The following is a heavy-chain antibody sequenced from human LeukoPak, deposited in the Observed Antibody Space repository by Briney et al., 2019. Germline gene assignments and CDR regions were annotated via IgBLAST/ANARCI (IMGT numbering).Heavy chain of an antibody. D-gene: IGHD1-26*01. CDR3: ARGGQNSGSYSNWFDP. Sequence: PSETLSLTCTVSGYSISNGYYWDWIRQPPRKGLEWIGRIYHSTSTNYNPSLKSRVTMSVDTSKNQFSLKLSSVTAADTAVYYCARGGQNSGSYSNWFDPWGQGTLVTVSS. CDR2: IYHSTST. J-gene: IGHJ5*02. CDR1: GYSISNGYY. V-gene: IGHV4-38-2*02.